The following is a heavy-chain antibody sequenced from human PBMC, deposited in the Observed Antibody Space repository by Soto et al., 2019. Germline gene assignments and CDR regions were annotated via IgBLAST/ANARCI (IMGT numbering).Heavy chain of an antibody. Sequence: EVRLVESGGGLVQPGGSLRLSCAASGFTFITYSINWVRQAPGKGLEWLSYINSNGRSIFYADSVQGRFTISRDNAQNSVYLQMNSLRPEDTAVYYCAREPNWNDVSFDNWGQGTLVTVSS. CDR2: INSNGRSI. CDR1: GFTFITYS. J-gene: IGHJ4*02. D-gene: IGHD1-1*01. V-gene: IGHV3-48*01. CDR3: AREPNWNDVSFDN.